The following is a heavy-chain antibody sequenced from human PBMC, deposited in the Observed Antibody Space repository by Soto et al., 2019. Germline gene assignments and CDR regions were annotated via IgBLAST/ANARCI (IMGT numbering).Heavy chain of an antibody. Sequence: FHRVPYGAAGVNFSSFGGRWFRQAPGKGLEWVAIISYDGSNTYYADSVKGRFTISRDNSKNTLYLQMNSLRAEDTAVYYCATPPPHMDVWGQGTTVTVYS. J-gene: IGHJ6*02. CDR1: GVNFSSFG. CDR2: ISYDGSNT. V-gene: IGHV3-30*03. CDR3: ATPPPHMDV.